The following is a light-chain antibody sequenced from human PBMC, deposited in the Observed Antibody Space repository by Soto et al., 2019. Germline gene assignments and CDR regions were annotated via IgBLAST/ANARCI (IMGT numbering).Light chain of an antibody. CDR3: GSYSSDNTYV. Sequence: QSALTQPASVSGSPGQSITISCTGTSSDIGAYNYVSWYQQYPGKAPKLMIYEVSNRPSGVSARFSASKSGNTASLTISGLQAEDEADYYCGSYSSDNTYVFGTGTKVTVL. V-gene: IGLV2-14*01. CDR2: EVS. CDR1: SSDIGAYNY. J-gene: IGLJ1*01.